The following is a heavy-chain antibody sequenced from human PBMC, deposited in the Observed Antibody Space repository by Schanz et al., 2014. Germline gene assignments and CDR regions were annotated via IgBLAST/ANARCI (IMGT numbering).Heavy chain of an antibody. CDR2: KRQDGGLR. J-gene: IGHJ3*02. V-gene: IGHV3-7*01. CDR3: VRDREHEDRSGHCYDVFDI. CDR1: GFTFNSYW. D-gene: IGHD3-22*01. Sequence: EVQLVESGGGLVQPGGSLRLSCAASGFTFNSYWMTWVRQAPGKGLEWVANKRQDGGLRYYVDSVKGRFTISRDNAKNSLYLQMHSLRAEETAVYYCVRDREHEDRSGHCYDVFDIWGQGTMVAVSS.